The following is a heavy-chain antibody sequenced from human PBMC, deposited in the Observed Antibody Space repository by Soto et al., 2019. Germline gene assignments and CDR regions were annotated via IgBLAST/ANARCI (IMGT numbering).Heavy chain of an antibody. CDR2: ISTYNGKA. CDR1: GYTFTSFG. Sequence: QGQLVQSGAEVKKPGASVKVSCKASGYTFTSFGITWVRQASGQGLEWMGWISTYNGKANYAQKLQGRVTVTRDTSTNTAYMELRSLRSDDTAVYYCAKDGYGNNDGDALHIWGQGTMVTVSS. CDR3: AKDGYGNNDGDALHI. V-gene: IGHV1-18*04. J-gene: IGHJ3*02. D-gene: IGHD4-4*01.